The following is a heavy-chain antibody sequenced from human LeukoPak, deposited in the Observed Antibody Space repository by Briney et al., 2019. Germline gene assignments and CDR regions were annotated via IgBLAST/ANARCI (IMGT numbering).Heavy chain of an antibody. CDR3: AREMATTETFDY. D-gene: IGHD5-24*01. Sequence: PGGSLRLSCAASGFIFNNYAMHWVRQAPSKGLEYVAFISYDGNNKYYADSVKGRFTISRDSSKNTLYLQMTSLRAEDTAVYYCAREMATTETFDYWGQGALVTVSS. V-gene: IGHV3-30-3*01. CDR2: ISYDGNNK. J-gene: IGHJ4*02. CDR1: GFIFNNYA.